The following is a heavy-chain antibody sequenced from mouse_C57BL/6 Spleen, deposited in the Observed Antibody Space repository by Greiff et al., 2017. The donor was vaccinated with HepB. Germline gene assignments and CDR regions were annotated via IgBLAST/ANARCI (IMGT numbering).Heavy chain of an antibody. J-gene: IGHJ4*01. Sequence: QVQLKESGAELARPGASVKLSCTASGYTFTSYGISWVKQRTGQGLEWIGEIYPRSGNTYYNEKFKGKATLTADKSSSTAYMELRSLTSEDSAVYFCARYRAAQATGYYAMDDWGKGTTVTVSS. D-gene: IGHD3-2*02. CDR3: ARYRAAQATGYYAMDD. V-gene: IGHV1-81*01. CDR2: IYPRSGNT. CDR1: GYTFTSYG.